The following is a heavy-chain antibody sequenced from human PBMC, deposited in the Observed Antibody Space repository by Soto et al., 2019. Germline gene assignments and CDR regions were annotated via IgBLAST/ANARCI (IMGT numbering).Heavy chain of an antibody. CDR2: IKSKTDGGTT. CDR1: GFTFSNAW. J-gene: IGHJ4*02. D-gene: IGHD3-10*01. CDR3: KRDGSGSYN. V-gene: IGHV3-15*01. Sequence: EVQLVESGGGLVKPGGSLRLSCAASGFTFSNAWMSWVRQAPGKGLEWVGRIKSKTDGGTTDYAAPVKGRFTISRDDSKNTRYLRMNSLKSEDSAVYYWKRDGSGSYNWGQGTLVIVSS.